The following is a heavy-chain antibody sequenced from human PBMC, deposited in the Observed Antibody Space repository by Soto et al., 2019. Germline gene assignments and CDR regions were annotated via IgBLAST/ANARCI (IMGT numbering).Heavy chain of an antibody. CDR2: ISSSSSYT. CDR1: GFTFSDYY. V-gene: IGHV3-11*06. CDR3: AREANYYDSSGYSHNWFDP. D-gene: IGHD3-22*01. Sequence: GGSLRLSCAASGFTFSDYYMSWIRQAPGKGLEWVSYISSSSSYTNYADSVKGRFTISRDNAKNSLYLQMNSLRAEDTAVYYCAREANYYDSSGYSHNWFDPWGQGTLVTVSS. J-gene: IGHJ5*02.